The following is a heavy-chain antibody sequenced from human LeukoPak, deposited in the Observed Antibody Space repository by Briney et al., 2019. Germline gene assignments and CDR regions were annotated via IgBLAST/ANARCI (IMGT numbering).Heavy chain of an antibody. CDR1: GFTFSRFW. J-gene: IGHJ6*03. Sequence: GGSLRLSCAASGFTFSRFWMSWVRQAPGKGLEWVANIKEDGSEKNYVDSVKGRFTISRDNAKNSLYLQMNSLRAEDTAVYYCARVHWNYVYMDVWGKGTTVTVSS. V-gene: IGHV3-7*01. CDR2: IKEDGSEK. D-gene: IGHD1-7*01. CDR3: ARVHWNYVYMDV.